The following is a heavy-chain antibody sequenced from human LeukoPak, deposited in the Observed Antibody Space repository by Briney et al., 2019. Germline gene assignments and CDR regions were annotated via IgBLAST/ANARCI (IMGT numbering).Heavy chain of an antibody. CDR1: GGTFSSYA. CDR2: IIPIFGTA. Sequence: VASVKVSCKASGGTFSSYAISWVRQAPGQGLEWMGGIIPIFGTANYAQKFQGRVTITADKSTSTAYMELSSLRSEDTAVYYCARSNSSSWTPTHFDYWGQGTLVTVSS. J-gene: IGHJ4*02. CDR3: ARSNSSSWTPTHFDY. D-gene: IGHD6-13*01. V-gene: IGHV1-69*06.